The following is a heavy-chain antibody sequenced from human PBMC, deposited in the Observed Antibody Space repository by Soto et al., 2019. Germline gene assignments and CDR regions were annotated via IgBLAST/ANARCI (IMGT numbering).Heavy chain of an antibody. CDR2: ISSGGEMV. J-gene: IGHJ4*02. CDR3: ARVLGSSSRRYYFAY. Sequence: GGSLRLSCATSGFTFSLYEMNWVRQAPGKGLEWVSYISSGGEMVYYADSVKGRITISRDNAKNSLYLQMNSLRAEDTAVYYCARVLGSSSRRYYFAYWGQGTLVTVS. D-gene: IGHD6-13*01. CDR1: GFTFSLYE. V-gene: IGHV3-48*03.